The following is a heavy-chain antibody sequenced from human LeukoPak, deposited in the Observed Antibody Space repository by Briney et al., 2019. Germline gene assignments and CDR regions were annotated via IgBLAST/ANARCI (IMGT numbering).Heavy chain of an antibody. CDR3: GKRELWHGSGEDA. V-gene: IGHV3-23*01. Sequence: GGSLRLSCAASGFTFNNYAMSWFRQAPGKGLEWVSAISGSGDRTYYAESVKGRFSISRDNSKNTLYLQMHSLRAEDTAVYYCGKRELWHGSGEDAWGQGTTVTVSS. CDR2: ISGSGDRT. J-gene: IGHJ6*02. D-gene: IGHD3-10*01. CDR1: GFTFNNYA.